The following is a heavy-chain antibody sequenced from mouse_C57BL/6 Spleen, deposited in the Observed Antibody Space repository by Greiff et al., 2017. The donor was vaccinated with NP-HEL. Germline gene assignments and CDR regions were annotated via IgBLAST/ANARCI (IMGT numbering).Heavy chain of an antibody. CDR1: GFTFSNYW. D-gene: IGHD2-4*01. CDR3: TEGDDYDGFDY. Sequence: EVMLVESGGGLVQPGGSMKLSCVASGFTFSNYWMNWVRQSPEKGLEWVAQIRLKSDNYATHYAESVKGRFTISRDDSKSSVYLQMNNLRAEDTGIYYCTEGDDYDGFDYWGQGTTLTVSS. V-gene: IGHV6-3*01. CDR2: IRLKSDNYAT. J-gene: IGHJ2*01.